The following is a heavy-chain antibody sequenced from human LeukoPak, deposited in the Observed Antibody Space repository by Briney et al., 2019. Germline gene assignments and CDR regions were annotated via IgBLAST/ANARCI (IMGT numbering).Heavy chain of an antibody. D-gene: IGHD2-21*01. CDR2: IYYSGST. Sequence: SETLSLTCTVSGGSISSYYWSWIRQPPGKGLEWIGYIYYSGSTNYNPSLKSRVTISVDTSKNQFSLKLSSATAADTAVYYCARSQGIGYFDYWGQGTLVTVSS. J-gene: IGHJ4*02. CDR1: GGSISSYY. CDR3: ARSQGIGYFDY. V-gene: IGHV4-59*01.